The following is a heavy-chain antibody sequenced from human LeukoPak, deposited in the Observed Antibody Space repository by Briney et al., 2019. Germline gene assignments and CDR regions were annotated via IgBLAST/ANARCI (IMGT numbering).Heavy chain of an antibody. J-gene: IGHJ4*02. CDR2: IRSKANSYAT. V-gene: IGHV3-73*01. CDR1: GFTFSGSA. CDR3: SRDQYKYNYGSGSSGLFDY. D-gene: IGHD3-10*01. Sequence: PGGSLRLSCAASGFTFSGSAMHWVRQASGKGLEWVGRIRSKANSYATAYAASVKGRFTISRDDSKSIAYLQMNSLKTEDTAVYYCSRDQYKYNYGSGSSGLFDYWGQGTLVTVSS.